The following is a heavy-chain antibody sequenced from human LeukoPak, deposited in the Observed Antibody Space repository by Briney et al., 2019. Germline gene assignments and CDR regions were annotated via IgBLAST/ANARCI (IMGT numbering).Heavy chain of an antibody. CDR3: ARDGFVGAADY. Sequence: GGSLRLSCAASGFTFSSYSMNWVRLAPGKGLEWVAVIWYDGSNKYYADSVKGRFTISRDNSKNTLYLQMNSLRAEDTAVYYCARDGFVGAADYWGQGTLVTVSS. CDR1: GFTFSSYS. V-gene: IGHV3-33*08. CDR2: IWYDGSNK. J-gene: IGHJ4*02. D-gene: IGHD6-13*01.